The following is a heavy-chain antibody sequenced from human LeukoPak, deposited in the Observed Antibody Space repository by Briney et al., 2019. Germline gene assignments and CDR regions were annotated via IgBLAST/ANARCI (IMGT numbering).Heavy chain of an antibody. CDR2: IYHSGST. CDR1: GYFISSGYY. CDR3: AREARTTVTTTTYYYFDY. V-gene: IGHV4-38-2*02. D-gene: IGHD4-17*01. Sequence: SETLSLTCTVSGYFISSGYYWGWIRQPPGKGLEWIGSIYHSGSTYYNPSLKSRVTISVDTSKDQFSLKLSSVTAADTAVYYCAREARTTVTTTTYYYFDYWGQGTLVTVSS. J-gene: IGHJ4*02.